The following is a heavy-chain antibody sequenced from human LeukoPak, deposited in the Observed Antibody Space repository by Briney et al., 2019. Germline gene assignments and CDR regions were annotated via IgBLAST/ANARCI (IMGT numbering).Heavy chain of an antibody. J-gene: IGHJ5*02. Sequence: GGSLRLSCAASGFTFSSYAMTWVRQAPGKGLEWVASINQDGGEIHYVDSVKGRFTISRDNAKNSLYLQMNSLTAEDTAVHYCVRAHHPGGWFDPWGQGTLVTVSS. CDR2: INQDGGEI. D-gene: IGHD3-10*01. CDR3: VRAHHPGGWFDP. V-gene: IGHV3-7*04. CDR1: GFTFSSYA.